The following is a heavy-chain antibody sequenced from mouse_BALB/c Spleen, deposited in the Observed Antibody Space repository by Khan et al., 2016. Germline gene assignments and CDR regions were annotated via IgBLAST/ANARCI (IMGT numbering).Heavy chain of an antibody. Sequence: EVELVESGGGLVQPGGSRKLSCAASGFTFSSFGMHWVRQAPEKGLEWVAYISSGSSTIYYADTVKGRFTISRDHPKNTLFLQMNSLRSEDTAMYYGARSGGNYDYWGQGTTLTVSS. D-gene: IGHD3-1*01. V-gene: IGHV5-17*02. CDR1: GFTFSSFG. CDR2: ISSGSSTI. CDR3: ARSGGNYDY. J-gene: IGHJ2*01.